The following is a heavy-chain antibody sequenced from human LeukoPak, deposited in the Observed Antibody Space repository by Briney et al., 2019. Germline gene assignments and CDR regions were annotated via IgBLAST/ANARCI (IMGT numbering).Heavy chain of an antibody. J-gene: IGHJ3*02. D-gene: IGHD2-2*01. Sequence: NRGESLKISCKGSGYSFTSYLIGWVRQMPGKGLEWMWIIYPGDSDTRYSPSFQGQVTISADKSISTAYLQWSSLKASDTAMYYCARRHCSSTSCYFDIWGQGTMVTVSS. CDR1: GYSFTSYL. CDR2: IYPGDSDT. CDR3: ARRHCSSTSCYFDI. V-gene: IGHV5-51*01.